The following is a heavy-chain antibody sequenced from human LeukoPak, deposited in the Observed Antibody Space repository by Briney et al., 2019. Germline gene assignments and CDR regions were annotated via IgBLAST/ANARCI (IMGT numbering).Heavy chain of an antibody. CDR2: IKSKSDGGTI. D-gene: IGHD2-15*01. Sequence: GGSLRLFCVGSGFTFSDAWMSWVRQAPGKGLEWGGRIKSKSDGGTIDYAAPVKGRFTISRADSRNTLYLQMNSLKTEDTAVYYCTTRRQDGWWGQGTLVTVS. J-gene: IGHJ4*02. V-gene: IGHV3-15*01. CDR3: TTRRQDGW. CDR1: GFTFSDAW.